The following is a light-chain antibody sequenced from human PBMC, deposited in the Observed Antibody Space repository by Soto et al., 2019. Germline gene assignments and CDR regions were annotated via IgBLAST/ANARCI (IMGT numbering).Light chain of an antibody. CDR1: QAINNY. Sequence: DIQMTQSPASLSASVGDRVTITCRASQAINNYLAWYQQRPGKVPKLLIYAASTLQSGVPSRFSGSGSGTDFTLTISSLQPADVATYYCQKYNIAPWTFGQGTKVEIK. CDR3: QKYNIAPWT. CDR2: AAS. J-gene: IGKJ1*01. V-gene: IGKV1-27*01.